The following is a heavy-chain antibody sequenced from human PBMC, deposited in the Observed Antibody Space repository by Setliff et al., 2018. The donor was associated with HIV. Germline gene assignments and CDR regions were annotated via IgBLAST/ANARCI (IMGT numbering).Heavy chain of an antibody. D-gene: IGHD3-22*01. CDR2: TYSGGST. J-gene: IGHJ4*02. V-gene: IGHV3-20*04. CDR3: ARAPYYYDSSGYLDY. CDR1: GFTFDDYA. Sequence: GGSLRLSCAASGFTFDDYAMHWVRQAPGKGLEWVSVTYSGGSTYYADSVKGRFTISRDNAKNSLYLQMNSLRAEDTAVYYCARAPYYYDSSGYLDYWGQGTLVTVSS.